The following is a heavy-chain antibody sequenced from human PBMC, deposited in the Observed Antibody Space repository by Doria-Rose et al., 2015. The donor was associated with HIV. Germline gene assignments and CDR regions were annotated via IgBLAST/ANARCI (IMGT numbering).Heavy chain of an antibody. V-gene: IGHV4-4*09. CDR3: ASLPAVAGRRGYDAFDI. CDR1: GGFISSYY. D-gene: IGHD6-19*01. CDR2: IYTSGST. J-gene: IGHJ3*02. Sequence: QVQLQESGPGLVKPSETLSLTCTVSGGFISSYYWSWIRQPPGKGLEWIGYIYTSGSTNYNPPLKSRAPISVTAAKTRFSRRRTSGAAADTAVYYCASLPAVAGRRGYDAFDIWGQGTMVTVSS.